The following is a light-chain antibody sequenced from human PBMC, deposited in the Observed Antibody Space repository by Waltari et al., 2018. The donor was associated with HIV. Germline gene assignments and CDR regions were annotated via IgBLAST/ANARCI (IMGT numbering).Light chain of an antibody. CDR3: AAWDDSLNGQV. CDR2: SNN. CDR1: STNNGNNT. J-gene: IGLJ3*02. Sequence: QSVLTQPPSASGTPGQRVTTPCSGSSTNNGNNTVHWYQQLPGTAPKLLIYSNNQTPSGVPDRFSGSKSGTSASLAISGLQSEDEADYYCAAWDDSLNGQVFGGGTKLTVL. V-gene: IGLV1-44*01.